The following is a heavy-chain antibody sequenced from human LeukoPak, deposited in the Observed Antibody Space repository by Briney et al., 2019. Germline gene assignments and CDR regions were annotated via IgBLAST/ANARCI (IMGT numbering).Heavy chain of an antibody. V-gene: IGHV1-2*02. CDR2: INPNSGGT. D-gene: IGHD3-10*01. CDR3: ARVGNRMVRGVIRNWFDP. Sequence: GASVKVSCKASGYTFTGYYMHWVRQAPGQGLEWMGWINPNSGGTNYAQKFQGRVTMTRDTSISTAYMELSRLRSDDTAVYYCARVGNRMVRGVIRNWFDPWGQGTLVTVSS. J-gene: IGHJ5*02. CDR1: GYTFTGYY.